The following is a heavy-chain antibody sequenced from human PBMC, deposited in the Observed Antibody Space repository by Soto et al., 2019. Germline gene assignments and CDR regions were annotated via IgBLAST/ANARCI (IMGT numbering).Heavy chain of an antibody. V-gene: IGHV5-51*01. CDR3: ARRAYCGGDCTRNHQYYYAMDV. CDR1: GYSFTTYL. CDR2: IYPGDSDT. Sequence: PGETLKICCNGSGYSFTTYLIVWVRPMPGKGREWMGTIYPGDSDTRYSPSFQGQVTISADKSITTAYLQWSTLKASDTAIYYCARRAYCGGDCTRNHQYYYAMDVWGQGTTVTVSS. D-gene: IGHD2-21*02. J-gene: IGHJ6*02.